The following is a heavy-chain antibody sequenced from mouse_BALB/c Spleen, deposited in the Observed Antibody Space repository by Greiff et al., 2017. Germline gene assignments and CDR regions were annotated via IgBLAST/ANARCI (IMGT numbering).Heavy chain of an antibody. D-gene: IGHD2-14*01. Sequence: VQLQQSGPELVKPGASVKIPCKASGYTFTDYTMAWVQQSHGKSLEWIGDINPNNGGTIYNQKFKGKATLTVDKSSSTAYMELRRLTSEDTAVYYCATAYRYDGEVYFDYWGQGTTLTVSS. CDR3: ATAYRYDGEVYFDY. J-gene: IGHJ2*01. V-gene: IGHV1-18*01. CDR1: GYTFTDYT. CDR2: INPNNGGT.